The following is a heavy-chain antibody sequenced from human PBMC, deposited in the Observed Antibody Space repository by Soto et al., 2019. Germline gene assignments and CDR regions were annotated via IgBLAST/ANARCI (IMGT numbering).Heavy chain of an antibody. V-gene: IGHV3-66*01. CDR2: IYSGGDT. Sequence: PGGSLRLSCAASGFTVSSNYMSWVRQAPGKGLEWVSVIYSGGDTYYADSVKGRFTISRDNSENTLYLQMNSLRAEDTAVYYCARLSDSLFKFGLDVWGQGTTVTVSS. J-gene: IGHJ6*02. CDR1: GFTVSSNY. D-gene: IGHD3-10*02. CDR3: ARLSDSLFKFGLDV.